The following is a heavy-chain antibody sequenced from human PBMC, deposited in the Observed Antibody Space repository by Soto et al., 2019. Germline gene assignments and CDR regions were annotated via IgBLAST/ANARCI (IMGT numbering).Heavy chain of an antibody. V-gene: IGHV1-46*01. CDR1: GYTFTNYY. Sequence: ASVKDSCKASGYTFTNYYMHWVRQAPGQGLEWMGMINPSGGNANYAQKFQGRVTMTRDTSTSTVYMEPSSLRSDDTAVYYCARVTGTIGYFDYWGQGTLVTVSS. J-gene: IGHJ4*02. D-gene: IGHD1-7*01. CDR2: INPSGGNA. CDR3: ARVTGTIGYFDY.